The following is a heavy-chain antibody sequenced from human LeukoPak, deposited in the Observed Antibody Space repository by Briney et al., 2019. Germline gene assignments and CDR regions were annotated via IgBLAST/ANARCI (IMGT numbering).Heavy chain of an antibody. J-gene: IGHJ4*02. V-gene: IGHV4-38-2*01. Sequence: SETQSLTCAVSGYSISSGYYWGWIRQPPGKGLEWIGSIYHNGSTYYNPSLKSRVPISVDTSKNQFSLKLSSVTAADTGVYYCARQQIFYFDYWGQGTLVTVSS. CDR2: IYHNGST. CDR3: ARQQIFYFDY. CDR1: GYSISSGYY.